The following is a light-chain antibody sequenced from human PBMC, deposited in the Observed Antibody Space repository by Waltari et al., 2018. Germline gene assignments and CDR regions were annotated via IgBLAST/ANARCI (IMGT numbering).Light chain of an antibody. CDR2: TAC. CDR3: QERLKWPLVS. CDR1: QNMSTH. J-gene: IGKJ4*01. Sequence: RASQNMSTHLPGSQQSHGHAPRPVLSTACNRASGIPVRVSGSGSGTDVTLTISSLEPEDSAVYYCQERLKWPLVSFGGGTKVEIK. V-gene: IGKV3-11*01.